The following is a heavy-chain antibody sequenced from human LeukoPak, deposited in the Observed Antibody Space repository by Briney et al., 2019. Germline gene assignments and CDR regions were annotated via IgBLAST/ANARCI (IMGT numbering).Heavy chain of an antibody. Sequence: TLSLTCTVSGGSLSSGYYYWSWFRQHPGKGLEWIGYIYYSGTTNYNPSLKSRVTVSVDTSKNQFSLKLTSMTAADTAVYYCARGRLGRQHASFFDSWGQGTLVTVSS. CDR3: ARGRLGRQHASFFDS. CDR2: IYYSGTT. V-gene: IGHV4-30-4*01. CDR1: GGSLSSGYYY. D-gene: IGHD2-2*01. J-gene: IGHJ4*02.